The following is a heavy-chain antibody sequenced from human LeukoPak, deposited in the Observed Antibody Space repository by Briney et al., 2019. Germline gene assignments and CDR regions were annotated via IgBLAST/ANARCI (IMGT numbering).Heavy chain of an antibody. D-gene: IGHD5-12*01. CDR1: GGSISSGGYY. J-gene: IGHJ4*02. V-gene: IGHV4-31*03. CDR3: ARFKEGVATFDY. Sequence: PSETLSLTCTVSGGSISSGGYYWSWIRQHPGKGLEWIGYIYYSGSTYYNPSLKSRVTISVDTSKNQFSLKLSSVTAADTVVYYCARFKEGVATFDYWGQGTLVTVSS. CDR2: IYYSGST.